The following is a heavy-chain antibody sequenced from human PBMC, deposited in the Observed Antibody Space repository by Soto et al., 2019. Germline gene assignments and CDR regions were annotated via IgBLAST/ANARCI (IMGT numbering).Heavy chain of an antibody. J-gene: IGHJ6*02. CDR2: IYYGATT. V-gene: IGHV4-39*01. D-gene: IGHD1-1*01. CDR3: STTAYHYARMDV. Sequence: SETLSLTCTVSGDSISSSSYYWGWIRQPPGKGLEWIGSIYYGATTFYNPSLKSRVTISVDTSKNQFSLRLSSVTAADTAVYYCSTTAYHYARMDVWCPGTTVTVSS. CDR1: GDSISSSSYY.